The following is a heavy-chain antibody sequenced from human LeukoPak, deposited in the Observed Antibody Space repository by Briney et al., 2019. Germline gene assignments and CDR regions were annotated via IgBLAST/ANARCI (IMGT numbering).Heavy chain of an antibody. Sequence: SETLSLTCTVSGGSISSYYWSWIRQPPGKGLEWIGYIYYSGSTNYNPSLKSRVTISVDTSKNQLSLKLSSVTAADTAVYYCARGGRITMIVVDDDAFDIWGQGTMVTVSS. V-gene: IGHV4-59*01. CDR1: GGSISSYY. CDR2: IYYSGST. CDR3: ARGGRITMIVVDDDAFDI. D-gene: IGHD3-22*01. J-gene: IGHJ3*02.